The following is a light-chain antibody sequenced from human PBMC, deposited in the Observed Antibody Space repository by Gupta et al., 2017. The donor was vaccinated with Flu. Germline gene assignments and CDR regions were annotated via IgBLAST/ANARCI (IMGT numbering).Light chain of an antibody. V-gene: IGKV3-20*01. CDR3: QLYGSSRRT. CDR2: GAS. Sequence: EIVFTQSPGTLSLSPGERATLSCSPSQSVGSSFLAWYQQKRGRAPRLLIHGASSRATGVPDRFSGSGSGTDFTLTISRLEPEDFAVYSCQLYGSSRRTFGQGTKVEIK. CDR1: QSVGSSF. J-gene: IGKJ1*01.